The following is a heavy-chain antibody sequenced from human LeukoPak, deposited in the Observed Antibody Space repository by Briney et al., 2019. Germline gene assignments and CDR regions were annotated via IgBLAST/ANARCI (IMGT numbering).Heavy chain of an antibody. J-gene: IGHJ4*02. V-gene: IGHV3-33*01. Sequence: GGSLRLSCAASGFSFSSYGMHWVRQAPGKGLEWVAVIWYDGINKNYADSVKRRFTISRDNAKNSLYLQMNTLRAEDTAVYYCARDKDYSESGGHGDWGYYFDYWGQGALVTVSS. CDR1: GFSFSSYG. D-gene: IGHD3-22*01. CDR2: IWYDGINK. CDR3: ARDKDYSESGGHGDWGYYFDY.